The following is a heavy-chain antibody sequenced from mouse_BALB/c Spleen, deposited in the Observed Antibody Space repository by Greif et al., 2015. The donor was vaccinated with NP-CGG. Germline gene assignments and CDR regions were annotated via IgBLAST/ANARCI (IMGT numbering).Heavy chain of an antibody. D-gene: IGHD1-1*01. CDR1: GYSITSGYY. J-gene: IGHJ4*01. CDR3: AKPHGSSYLYAMDY. Sequence: VQLKESGPGLVKPSQSLSLTCSVTGYSITSGYYWNWIRQFPGNKLEWMGYISYDGSNNYNPSLKNRISITRDASKNQFFLKLNSVTTEDTATYYCAKPHGSSYLYAMDYWGQGTSVTVSS. CDR2: ISYDGSN. V-gene: IGHV3-6*02.